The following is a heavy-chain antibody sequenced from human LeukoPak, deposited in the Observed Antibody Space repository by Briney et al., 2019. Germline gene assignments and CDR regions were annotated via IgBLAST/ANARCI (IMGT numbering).Heavy chain of an antibody. J-gene: IGHJ5*02. CDR3: ARVGYYDFWSGYYKEGTSWFDP. Sequence: SETLSLTCTVSGGSISSGGYYWSWIRQPPGKGLEWIGYIYHSGSTYYNPSLKSRVTISVDRSKNQFSLKLSPVTAADTAVYYCARVGYYDFWSGYYKEGTSWFDPWGQGTLVTVSS. CDR2: IYHSGST. CDR1: GGSISSGGYY. D-gene: IGHD3-3*01. V-gene: IGHV4-30-2*01.